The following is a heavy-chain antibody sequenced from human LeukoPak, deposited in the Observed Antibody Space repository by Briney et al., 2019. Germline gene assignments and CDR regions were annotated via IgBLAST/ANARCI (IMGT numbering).Heavy chain of an antibody. CDR3: AREGTRGYFQH. V-gene: IGHV3-30-3*01. J-gene: IGHJ1*01. Sequence: PGRSLRLSCAASGFTFSSYPIHWVRQAPGKGLEWVAVMSHDGSVNYYADSVKGRFTISRDNSKNTLCLQMNSLRAEDTAVYYCAREGTRGYFQHWGQGTLVTVSS. CDR1: GFTFSSYP. CDR2: MSHDGSVN.